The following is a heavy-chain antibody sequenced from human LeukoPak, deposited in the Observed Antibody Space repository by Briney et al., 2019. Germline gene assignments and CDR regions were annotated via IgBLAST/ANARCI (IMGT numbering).Heavy chain of an antibody. D-gene: IGHD4-17*01. CDR1: GNSFGDYY. Sequence: PSETLSLTCTVSGNSFGDYYGSWLRQPAGKGLEWIGRIYTSGSTTYNPSLRSRVTMSVDTSKNQFSLNLMSVTAADTAVYYCTRDTGTTGEVKFDPWGEGTLVTVSS. CDR2: IYTSGST. CDR3: TRDTGTTGEVKFDP. J-gene: IGHJ5*02. V-gene: IGHV4-4*07.